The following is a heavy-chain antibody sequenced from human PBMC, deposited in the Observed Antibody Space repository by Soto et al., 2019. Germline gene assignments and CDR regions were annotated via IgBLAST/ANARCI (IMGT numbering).Heavy chain of an antibody. D-gene: IGHD3-3*01. CDR3: TRDMHYDFWNNYRGLLNWFDP. J-gene: IGHJ5*02. CDR2: ISYDGSNK. CDR1: GFTFSSYG. V-gene: IGHV3-30*03. Sequence: PGGSLRLSCAASGFTFSSYGMHWVRQAPGKGLEWVAVISYDGSNKYYADSVKGRFSVSRDNAKNTVYLQMNRLRAEDTAVYYCTRDMHYDFWNNYRGLLNWFDPWGQGTLVTVSS.